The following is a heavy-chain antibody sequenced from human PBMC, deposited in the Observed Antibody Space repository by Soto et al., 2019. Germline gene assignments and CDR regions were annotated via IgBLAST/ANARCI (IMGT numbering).Heavy chain of an antibody. D-gene: IGHD3-10*01. Sequence: QVQLQESGPGLVKPSQTLSLTCTVSGGSISSGGYYWSWIRQHPVKGLEWIGYIYYSGSTYYNPSLKSRVTISVDTSKNQFSLKLSSVTAADTAVYYCARGPGTMAKIDYWGQGTLVTVSS. CDR2: IYYSGST. J-gene: IGHJ4*02. V-gene: IGHV4-31*03. CDR1: GGSISSGGYY. CDR3: ARGPGTMAKIDY.